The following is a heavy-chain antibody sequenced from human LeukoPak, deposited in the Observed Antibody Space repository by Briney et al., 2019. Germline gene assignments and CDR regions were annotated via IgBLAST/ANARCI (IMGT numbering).Heavy chain of an antibody. D-gene: IGHD2-2*01. CDR2: IYYSGRT. Sequence: SETLSLTCTVSGGSISTYFWSWIRQPPGRGLEWIGHIYYSGRTNYNPPLKSRVTISVDTSKNQFSLKLSSVTAADTAVYYCARRRPAHDAFDIWGQGTLVTVSS. CDR1: GGSISTYF. V-gene: IGHV4-59*01. J-gene: IGHJ3*02. CDR3: ARRRPAHDAFDI.